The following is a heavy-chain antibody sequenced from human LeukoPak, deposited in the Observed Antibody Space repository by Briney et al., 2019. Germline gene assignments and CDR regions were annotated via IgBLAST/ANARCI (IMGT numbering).Heavy chain of an antibody. V-gene: IGHV3-7*01. CDR2: IEQDGSDK. CDR3: ARTTILDY. J-gene: IGHJ4*02. D-gene: IGHD4-17*01. Sequence: GGSLRLSCAASGFTFSSFYMTWVRQAPGKGLEWVATIEQDGSDKHYVDSVKGRFIISRDNAKNSLYLQMNSLRAEDTAVYYCARTTILDYWGQGTLVTVSS. CDR1: GFTFSSFY.